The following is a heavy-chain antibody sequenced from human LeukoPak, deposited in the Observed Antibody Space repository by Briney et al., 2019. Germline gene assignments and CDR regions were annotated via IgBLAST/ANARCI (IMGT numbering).Heavy chain of an antibody. CDR1: GGSMSSYY. D-gene: IGHD3-22*01. V-gene: IGHV4-59*08. J-gene: IGHJ4*02. CDR2: IYYSGST. Sequence: SETLSLTCTVSGGSMSSYYWSWIRQPPGKGLEWIGYIYYSGSTNYNPSLKSRVTISVDTSKNQFSLKLSSVTAAGTAVYYCATQGGLRSGSSGYYYFDYFDYWGQGTLVTVSS. CDR3: ATQGGLRSGSSGYYYFDYFDY.